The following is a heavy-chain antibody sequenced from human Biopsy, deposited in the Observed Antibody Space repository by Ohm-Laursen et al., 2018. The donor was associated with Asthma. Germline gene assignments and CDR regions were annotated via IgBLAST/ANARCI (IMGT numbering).Heavy chain of an antibody. J-gene: IGHJ6*02. D-gene: IGHD5/OR15-5a*01. Sequence: SLRLSCTASGFRFSDDDMNWVRQAPGKGLEWVATISSSSGSRDYADSVKGRFTISRDSSNTVYLQMNWLRAEDTAIYYCARIAMCTTTACGPYYIYKMDVWGQGTTVTVSS. CDR2: ISSSSGSR. CDR1: GFRFSDDD. CDR3: ARIAMCTTTACGPYYIYKMDV. V-gene: IGHV3-23*01.